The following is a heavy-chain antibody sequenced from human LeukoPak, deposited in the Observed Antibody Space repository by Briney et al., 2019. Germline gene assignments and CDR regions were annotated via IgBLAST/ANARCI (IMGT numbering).Heavy chain of an antibody. J-gene: IGHJ4*02. V-gene: IGHV3-48*01. Sequence: GRSLRLSCAASGFTFSSYSMNWVRQAPGKGLEWVSYISSSSSTIYYADSVKGRFTISRDNAKNSLYLQMNSLRAEDTAVYYCARAGYGYYFDYWGQGTLVTVSS. CDR3: ARAGYGYYFDY. D-gene: IGHD4-17*01. CDR2: ISSSSSTI. CDR1: GFTFSSYS.